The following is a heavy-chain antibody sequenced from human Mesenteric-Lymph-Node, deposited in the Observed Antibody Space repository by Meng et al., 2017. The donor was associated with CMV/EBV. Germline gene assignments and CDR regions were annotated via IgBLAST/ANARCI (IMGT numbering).Heavy chain of an antibody. Sequence: ASVKVSCKTSGFIFTTYGISWVRQAPGQGLEWMGRISAYNGNTNYAQKFQGRVTITTDESTSTAYMELSSLRSEDTAVYYCARGLLGYCSSTSCSQDNWFDPWGQGTLVTVSS. CDR2: ISAYNGNT. CDR1: GFIFTTYG. J-gene: IGHJ5*02. D-gene: IGHD2-2*01. V-gene: IGHV1-18*01. CDR3: ARGLLGYCSSTSCSQDNWFDP.